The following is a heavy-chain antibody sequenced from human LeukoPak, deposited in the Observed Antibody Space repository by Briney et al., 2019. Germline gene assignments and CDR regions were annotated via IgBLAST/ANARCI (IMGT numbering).Heavy chain of an antibody. D-gene: IGHD3-22*01. V-gene: IGHV3-20*04. CDR1: GFIFDNYG. CDR3: ARVTVYYDSSGYFDY. CDR2: INWNGAGT. Sequence: PGGSLRLSCAASGFIFDNYGMSWVRQAPGKGLEWVSGINWNGAGTGYADSVRGRFTISRDKAKNSLYLQMNSLRAEDTALYYCARVTVYYDSSGYFDYRGQGTLVTVSS. J-gene: IGHJ4*02.